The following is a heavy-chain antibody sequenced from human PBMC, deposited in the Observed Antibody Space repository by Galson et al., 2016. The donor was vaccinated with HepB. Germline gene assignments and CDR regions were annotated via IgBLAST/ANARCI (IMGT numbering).Heavy chain of an antibody. CDR1: EDTFRYYA. CDR3: ARGLGPICSDGRCYDYFDF. Sequence: SVKVSCKASEDTFRYYAISWVRQTPGQGFEWMGGIIPSFGTATNAQKFQDRITLTADESTSTVYMELSSLGSDDTAVYYCARGLGPICSDGRCYDYFDFWGQGTLVTVSS. J-gene: IGHJ4*02. CDR2: IIPSFGTA. D-gene: IGHD2-15*01. V-gene: IGHV1-69*13.